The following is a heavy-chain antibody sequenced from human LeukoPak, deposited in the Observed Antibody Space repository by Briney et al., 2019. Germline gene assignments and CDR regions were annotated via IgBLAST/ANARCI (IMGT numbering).Heavy chain of an antibody. CDR1: GGSISSSSYY. J-gene: IGHJ3*02. CDR2: IYYSGST. CDR3: ASPYYSGSYSRGVDAFDI. Sequence: PSETLSLTCTVSGGSISSSSYYWGWIRQPPGKGLQCIGSIYYSGSTYYNPSLKSRVTISVDTSKNQFSLKLSSVPAADTAVYYCASPYYSGSYSRGVDAFDIWGQGTMVTVSS. D-gene: IGHD1-26*01. V-gene: IGHV4-39*01.